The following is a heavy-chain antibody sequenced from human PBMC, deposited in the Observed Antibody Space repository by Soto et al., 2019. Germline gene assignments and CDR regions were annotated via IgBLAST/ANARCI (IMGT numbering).Heavy chain of an antibody. CDR3: ARDALPNYYYYGMDV. J-gene: IGHJ6*02. CDR1: GLTFSSYE. V-gene: IGHV3-48*03. Sequence: PGGSLRLSCAASGLTFSSYEMNWVRQAPGKGLEWVPYISSSGSTIYYADSVKGRFTISRDNAKNSLYLQMNSLRAEDTAVYYCARDALPNYYYYGMDVWGQGTTVTVSS. CDR2: ISSSGSTI.